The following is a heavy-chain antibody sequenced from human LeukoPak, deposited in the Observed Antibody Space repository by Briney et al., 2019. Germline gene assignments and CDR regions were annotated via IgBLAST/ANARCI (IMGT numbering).Heavy chain of an antibody. Sequence: PGGSLRLSCAASGFTFNSYSMNWVRQAPGKGLEWVSSISSSSSYMYYADSVKGRFTISRDNAKNSLYLQMNSLRAEDTAVYYCAGESCSSTSCHLALDYWGQGSLVTVSS. D-gene: IGHD2-2*01. CDR1: GFTFNSYS. CDR2: ISSSSSYM. CDR3: AGESCSSTSCHLALDY. J-gene: IGHJ4*02. V-gene: IGHV3-21*01.